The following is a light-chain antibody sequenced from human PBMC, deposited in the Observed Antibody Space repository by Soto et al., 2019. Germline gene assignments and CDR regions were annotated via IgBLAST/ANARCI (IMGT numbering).Light chain of an antibody. V-gene: IGLV2-8*01. J-gene: IGLJ2*01. CDR1: SSDVGGYNY. Sequence: QSVLTQHPSASGSPGQSVTISCTGTSSDVGGYNYVSWYQQYPGKAPKLMIYEISKRPSGVPDRFSGSKSGNSASLTVSVLQAEDDADYYCSSYAGSNNLVFGGGTKLTVL. CDR3: SSYAGSNNLV. CDR2: EIS.